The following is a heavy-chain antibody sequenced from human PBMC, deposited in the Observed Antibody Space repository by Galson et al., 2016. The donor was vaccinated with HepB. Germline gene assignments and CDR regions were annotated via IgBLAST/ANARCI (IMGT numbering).Heavy chain of an antibody. D-gene: IGHD6-13*01. CDR2: IYWDDDK. Sequence: PALVKPTQTLTLACTFSGFSLSTSGVGVGWVRQPPGKALEWLALIYWDDDKRCSPSLKSRLTITKDTSKNQVVLTMTNIDPVDTATYYCARQQLVQEREPGVDYWGQGTLVTVSS. J-gene: IGHJ4*02. V-gene: IGHV2-5*02. CDR3: ARQQLVQEREPGVDY. CDR1: GFSLSTSGVG.